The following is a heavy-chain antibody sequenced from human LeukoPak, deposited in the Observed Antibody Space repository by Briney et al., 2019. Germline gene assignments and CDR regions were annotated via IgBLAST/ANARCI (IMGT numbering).Heavy chain of an antibody. Sequence: GGSLRLSCAASGFTFSSYEMNWVRQAPGKGLEWVAVISYDGSNKYYADSVKGRFTISRDNSKNTLYLQMNSLRAEDTAVYYCAKGHADYDILTGYYGWMDYXXQGTLVTVXS. CDR3: AKGHADYDILTGYYGWMDY. J-gene: IGHJ4*02. CDR1: GFTFSSYE. CDR2: ISYDGSNK. D-gene: IGHD3-9*01. V-gene: IGHV3-30*04.